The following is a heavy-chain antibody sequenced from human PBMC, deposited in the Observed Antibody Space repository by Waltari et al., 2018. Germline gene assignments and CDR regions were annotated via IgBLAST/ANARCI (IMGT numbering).Heavy chain of an antibody. D-gene: IGHD3-22*01. Sequence: QVQLQESGPGLVKPSQTLSLTCTVSGGSISSGGYYWSWIRQHPGKGLEWIGYIYYSGSTYYNPSLKSLVTISVDTSKNQCSLKLSSVTAADTAVYYCARAGGSSGYQFDPWGQGTLVTVSS. J-gene: IGHJ5*02. CDR1: GGSISSGGYY. CDR3: ARAGGSSGYQFDP. CDR2: IYYSGST. V-gene: IGHV4-31*01.